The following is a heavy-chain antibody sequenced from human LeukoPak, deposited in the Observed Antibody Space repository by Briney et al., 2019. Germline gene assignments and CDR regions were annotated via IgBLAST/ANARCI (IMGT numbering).Heavy chain of an antibody. D-gene: IGHD3-22*01. V-gene: IGHV4-61*02. Sequence: NPSQTLSLTCTVSGGSISSGSYYWSWIRQPAGKGLEWIGRIYTSGSTNYNPSLKSRVTILVDTSKNQFSLKLSSATAADTAVYYCARLIGHYYYYYYMDVCGKGTTVTVSS. CDR1: GGSISSGSYY. J-gene: IGHJ6*03. CDR2: IYTSGST. CDR3: ARLIGHYYYYYYMDV.